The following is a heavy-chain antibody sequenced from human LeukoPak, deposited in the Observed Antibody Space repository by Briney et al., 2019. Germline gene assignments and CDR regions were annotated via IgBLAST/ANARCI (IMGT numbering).Heavy chain of an antibody. D-gene: IGHD3-16*01. J-gene: IGHJ4*02. CDR1: GGSISSSSYY. V-gene: IGHV4-39*07. CDR2: INHSGST. Sequence: PSETLSLTCTVSGGSISSSSYYWSWIRQPPGKGLEWIGEINHSGSTNYNPSLKSRVTISVDTSKNQFSLKLSSVTAADTAVYYCAIGDAWGFDYWGQGTLVTVSS. CDR3: AIGDAWGFDY.